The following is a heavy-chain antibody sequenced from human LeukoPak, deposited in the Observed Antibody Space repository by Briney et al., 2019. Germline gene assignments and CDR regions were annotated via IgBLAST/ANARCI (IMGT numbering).Heavy chain of an antibody. CDR1: GVSIGSSNSY. D-gene: IGHD1-26*01. CDR2: IYYTGNT. CDR3: AKSGGYGLIDY. V-gene: IGHV4-39*01. J-gene: IGHJ4*02. Sequence: PSETLSLTCTVSGVSIGSSNSYWGWIRQPPGKGLEWIGNIYYTGNTYYNASLQSRVTISIDTSKNQFSLRLNSVTAADTAMYYCAKSGGYGLIDYWGQGTLVTVSS.